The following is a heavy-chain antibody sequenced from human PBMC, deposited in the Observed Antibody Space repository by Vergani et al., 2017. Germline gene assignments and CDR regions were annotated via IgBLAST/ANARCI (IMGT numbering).Heavy chain of an antibody. CDR1: GFTFSSYA. J-gene: IGHJ4*02. D-gene: IGHD3-10*01. V-gene: IGHV3-23*01. Sequence: EVQLLESGGGLVQPGGSLRLSCAASGFTFSSYAMSWVRQAPGTGLEWVSAISGSVGSTYYADSLKGRFTISRDNSKNTLYLQMNSLRAEDTAVYYCAKPISMVRGAPPAYWGQGTLVTVSS. CDR2: ISGSVGST. CDR3: AKPISMVRGAPPAY.